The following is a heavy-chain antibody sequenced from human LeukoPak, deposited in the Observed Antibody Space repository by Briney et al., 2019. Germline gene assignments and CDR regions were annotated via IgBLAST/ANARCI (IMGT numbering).Heavy chain of an antibody. CDR3: AKRLIAAAGTNWFDP. CDR2: ISGSGGST. J-gene: IGHJ5*02. D-gene: IGHD6-13*01. V-gene: IGHV3-23*01. Sequence: GGSLRLSCAASGFTFSSYAMSWVRQAPGKGLEWVSAISGSGGSTYYADSLKGRFTIPRDNSKNTLYLQMNSLRAEDTAVYYCAKRLIAAAGTNWFDPWGQGTLVTVSS. CDR1: GFTFSSYA.